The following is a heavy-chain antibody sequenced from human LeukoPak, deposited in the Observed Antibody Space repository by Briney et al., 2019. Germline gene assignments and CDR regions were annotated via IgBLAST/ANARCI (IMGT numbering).Heavy chain of an antibody. J-gene: IGHJ4*02. CDR1: GFTFNSYW. CDR3: ARERNYHLLDY. CDR2: IKQDGSEK. D-gene: IGHD2-2*01. V-gene: IGHV3-7*01. Sequence: GGSLRLSCAASGFTFNSYWMSWVRQAPGQGLEWVANIKQDGSEKYYVDSVKGRFTISRDNAKNSMYVQMNSLRAEDTAVYYCARERNYHLLDYWGQGTLVTVSS.